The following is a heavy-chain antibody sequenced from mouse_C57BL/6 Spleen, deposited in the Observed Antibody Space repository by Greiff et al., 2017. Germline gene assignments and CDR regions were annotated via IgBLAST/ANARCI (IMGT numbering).Heavy chain of an antibody. Sequence: EVQLKESGPGLVKPSQSLSLTCSVTGYSITSGYYWNWIRQFPGNQLEWMGYISYDGSNNYNPSLKNRISITRDTSKNQVFLKLNSVTTEDTATYYIARDRDDYYGSLARYYFDYWGQGTTLTVSS. V-gene: IGHV3-6*01. CDR2: ISYDGSN. CDR1: GYSITSGYY. J-gene: IGHJ2*01. D-gene: IGHD1-1*01. CDR3: ARDRDDYYGSLARYYFDY.